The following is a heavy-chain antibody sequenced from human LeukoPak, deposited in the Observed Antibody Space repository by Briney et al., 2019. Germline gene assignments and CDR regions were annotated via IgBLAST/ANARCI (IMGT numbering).Heavy chain of an antibody. CDR3: ARSPGATTPPYVWYFDL. D-gene: IGHD1-26*01. CDR1: GFTFSSYW. J-gene: IGHJ2*01. CDR2: INSDGSST. V-gene: IGHV3-74*01. Sequence: GGSLRLSCAASGFTFSSYWMHWVRQAPGKGLVWVSRINSDGSSTSYADSVKGRFTISRDNAKNTLYPQMNSLRAEDTAVYCCARSPGATTPPYVWYFDLWGRGTLVTVSS.